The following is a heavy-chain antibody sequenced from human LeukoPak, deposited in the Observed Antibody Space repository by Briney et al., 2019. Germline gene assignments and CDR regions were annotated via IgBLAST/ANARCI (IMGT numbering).Heavy chain of an antibody. CDR3: AKDITMVRGSNAFDI. D-gene: IGHD3-10*01. Sequence: PGGSLRLSCAASGFTFDDYAMHWVRQAPGKGLEWVSGISWNSGSIGYADSVKGRYTISRDNAKNSLYLQMNSLRAEDTALYYCAKDITMVRGSNAFDIWGQGTMVTVSS. CDR2: ISWNSGSI. CDR1: GFTFDDYA. J-gene: IGHJ3*02. V-gene: IGHV3-9*01.